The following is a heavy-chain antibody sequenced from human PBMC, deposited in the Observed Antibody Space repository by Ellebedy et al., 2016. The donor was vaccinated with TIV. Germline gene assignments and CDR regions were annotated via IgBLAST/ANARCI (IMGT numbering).Heavy chain of an antibody. V-gene: IGHV3-30*03. CDR2: MSYDGSYK. D-gene: IGHD5-24*01. Sequence: PGGSLRLSCAASGFTFSTYGMHWVRQAPGKGLEWVAVMSYDGSYKSYAASVKGRFTISRDNSKNTMYLQMNSLRAEDTAVYYCARDQMATIPYWGQGTLVTVSS. J-gene: IGHJ4*02. CDR1: GFTFSTYG. CDR3: ARDQMATIPY.